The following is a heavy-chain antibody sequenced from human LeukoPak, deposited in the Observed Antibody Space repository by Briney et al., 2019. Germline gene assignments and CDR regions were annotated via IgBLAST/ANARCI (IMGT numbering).Heavy chain of an antibody. CDR2: SYQRGST. V-gene: IGHV4-59*01. D-gene: IGHD1-26*01. CDR1: GVSINNYY. Sequence: PSETLSLTCTVSGVSINNYYWSWIRQSPGRALEWTGWSYQRGSTSYNPSLKSRVAISVDTSKNQFSLRLSSVTAADTAVYYCARDRELGYWGQGTLVIVSS. CDR3: ARDRELGY. J-gene: IGHJ4*02.